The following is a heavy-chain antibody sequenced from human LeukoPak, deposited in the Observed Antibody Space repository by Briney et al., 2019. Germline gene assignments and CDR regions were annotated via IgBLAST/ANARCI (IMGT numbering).Heavy chain of an antibody. J-gene: IGHJ4*02. CDR2: IIPIFGTA. Sequence: ASVKVSCKASGGTFSSYAISWVRQAPGQGLEWMGGIIPIFGTANYAQKFQGRVMITADEFTSTAYMELSSLRSEDTAVYYCARASDMHSSSWYYFDYWGQGTLVTVSS. D-gene: IGHD6-13*01. CDR1: GGTFSSYA. CDR3: ARASDMHSSSWYYFDY. V-gene: IGHV1-69*13.